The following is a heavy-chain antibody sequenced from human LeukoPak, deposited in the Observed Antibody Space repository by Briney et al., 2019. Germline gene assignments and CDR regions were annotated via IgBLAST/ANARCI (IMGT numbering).Heavy chain of an antibody. CDR2: IYTSGST. D-gene: IGHD1-26*01. Sequence: KPSETLSLTCTVSGGSISSYYWSWIRQPAGKGLEWIGRIYTSGSTNYNPSLKSRVTISVDTSKNQFSLKLSSVTAADTAVYYCARDRGLYYYYYYMDVWGKGTTVTVSS. CDR1: GGSISSYY. J-gene: IGHJ6*03. V-gene: IGHV4-4*07. CDR3: ARDRGLYYYYYYMDV.